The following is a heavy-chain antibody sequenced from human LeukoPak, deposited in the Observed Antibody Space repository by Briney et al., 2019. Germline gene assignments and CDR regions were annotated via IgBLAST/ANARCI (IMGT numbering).Heavy chain of an antibody. CDR2: ISVSGGST. D-gene: IGHD6-13*01. CDR3: AKEVAAAGTIDY. Sequence: PGGSLRLSCAASGFTFSSYAMSWVRQAPGKGREWVSAISVSGGSTYYADSVKGRLTISRENSKNTLYLQMSSLRAEDTTVYYCAKEVAAAGTIDYWGQGTLVTVSS. J-gene: IGHJ4*02. CDR1: GFTFSSYA. V-gene: IGHV3-23*01.